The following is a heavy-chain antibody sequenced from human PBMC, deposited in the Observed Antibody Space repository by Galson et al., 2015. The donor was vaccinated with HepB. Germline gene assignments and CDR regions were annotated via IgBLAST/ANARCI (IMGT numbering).Heavy chain of an antibody. CDR2: IYPGGSET. J-gene: IGHJ6*02. CDR1: GYSFRNYW. CDR3: ARLGHEGYHYYGMDV. V-gene: IGHV5-51*01. Sequence: QSGAEVKKPGESLKISCKASGYSFRNYWIGWVRQMPGKGLECMGIIYPGGSETRYSPSFQGQVTLSADKSTNPAYLQWSSLKASDTAMYYCARLGHEGYHYYGMDVWGQGTTVTVSS. D-gene: IGHD2-2*01.